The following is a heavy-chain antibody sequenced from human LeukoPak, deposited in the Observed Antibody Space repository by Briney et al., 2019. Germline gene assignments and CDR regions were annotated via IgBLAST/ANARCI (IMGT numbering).Heavy chain of an antibody. CDR2: INHSGST. CDR1: GGSFSGYY. J-gene: IGHJ4*02. Sequence: PSETLPLTCAVYGGSFSGYYWSWIRQPPGKGLEWIGEINHSGSTNYNPSLESRVTISVDTSKNQFSLKLSSVTAADTAVYYCARAPGYWGQGTLVTVSS. V-gene: IGHV4-34*01. CDR3: ARAPGY.